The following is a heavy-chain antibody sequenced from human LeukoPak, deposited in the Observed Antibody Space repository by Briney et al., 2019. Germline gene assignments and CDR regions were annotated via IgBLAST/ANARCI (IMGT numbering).Heavy chain of an antibody. CDR3: AREVADYGGYYYYHYMDV. CDR2: IFYSGRT. D-gene: IGHD4-23*01. Sequence: SETLSLTCSVSGGSISSYYWSWIRQPPGKGLEWIGYIFYSGRTSYNPSLKSRVTISVDTSKNHFSLTLSSVTAADTAVYYCAREVADYGGYYYYHYMDVWGKGTTVTISS. J-gene: IGHJ6*03. CDR1: GGSISSYY. V-gene: IGHV4-59*01.